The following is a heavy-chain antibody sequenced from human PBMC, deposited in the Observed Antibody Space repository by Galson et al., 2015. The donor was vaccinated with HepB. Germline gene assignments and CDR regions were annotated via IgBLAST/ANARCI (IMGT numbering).Heavy chain of an antibody. CDR1: GGSISSSTCY. J-gene: IGHJ4*02. CDR3: ARLSLVVRGLTPLDY. V-gene: IGHV4-39*01. D-gene: IGHD3-10*01. Sequence: SETLSLTCSVSGGSISSSTCYWGWIRQPPGKGLEWIGGMFYSGTAYYNPSLKSRVTISVDTSKNQFSLKLSSVTAADTAVYYCARLSLVVRGLTPLDYWGQGTLVTVSS. CDR2: MFYSGTA.